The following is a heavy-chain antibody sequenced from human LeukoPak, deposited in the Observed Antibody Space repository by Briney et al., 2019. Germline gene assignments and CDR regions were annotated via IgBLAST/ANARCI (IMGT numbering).Heavy chain of an antibody. CDR2: ISFDGTNK. V-gene: IGHV3-30-3*01. CDR1: ESPLRDYA. J-gene: IGHJ4*02. Sequence: PGRPLSFSCAAPESPLRDYAMPGSGKPPGKGLGWLAVISFDGTNKHYATSVQGRFTISRDNSKNTLYLQMNSLRTEDTALYYCARDMYDNGWSSFDYWGQGTLVTVSS. D-gene: IGHD3-10*01. CDR3: ARDMYDNGWSSFDY.